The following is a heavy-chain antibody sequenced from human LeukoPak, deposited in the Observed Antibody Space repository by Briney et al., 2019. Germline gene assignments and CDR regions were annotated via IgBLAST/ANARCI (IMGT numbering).Heavy chain of an antibody. D-gene: IGHD1-14*01. J-gene: IGHJ4*02. CDR2: IASDGSST. V-gene: IGHV3-74*01. Sequence: GGSLRLSCAASGFTFSSYWMNWVRQAPGKGLVWVSRIASDGSSTTYADSVKGRFSISRDNAKNTLYLQMNSLRVEDTAVYYCARGRHHRNDYWIQATLVT. CDR1: GFTFSSYW. CDR3: ARGRHHRNDY.